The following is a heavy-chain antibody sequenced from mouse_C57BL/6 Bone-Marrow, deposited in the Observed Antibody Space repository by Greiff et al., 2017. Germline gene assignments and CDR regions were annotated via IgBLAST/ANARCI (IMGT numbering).Heavy chain of an antibody. CDR1: GFTFSDFY. D-gene: IGHD1-1*01. Sequence: DVKLVESGGGLVQSGRSLILSCATSGFTFSDFYMEWVRQAPGKGLEWIAASRNKANDYTTEYSASVKGRFIVSRDTSQSILYLQMNALRAEDTAIYYCARDTPYYYGSSYAMDYWGQGTSVTVSS. J-gene: IGHJ4*01. CDR2: SRNKANDYTT. V-gene: IGHV7-1*01. CDR3: ARDTPYYYGSSYAMDY.